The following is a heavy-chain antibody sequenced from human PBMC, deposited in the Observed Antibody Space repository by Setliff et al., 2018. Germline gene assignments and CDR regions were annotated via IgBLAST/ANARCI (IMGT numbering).Heavy chain of an antibody. V-gene: IGHV1-46*01. CDR3: ARASAKYEGGAFDI. CDR2: INPSGGST. Sequence: GASVKVSCKASGYTFTSYYVHWVRQAPGQGLEWMGMINPSGGSTFYAQNFQGGVTMTRDTSTSTVYMELSSLRSDDTAVYYCARASAKYEGGAFDIWGRGTMVTVSS. CDR1: GYTFTSYY. D-gene: IGHD1-26*01. J-gene: IGHJ3*02.